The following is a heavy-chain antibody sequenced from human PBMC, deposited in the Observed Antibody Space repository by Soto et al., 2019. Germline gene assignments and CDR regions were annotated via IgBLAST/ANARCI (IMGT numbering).Heavy chain of an antibody. CDR1: GFTFTSYW. D-gene: IGHD2-2*01. V-gene: IGHV5-51*01. CDR2: IYPGDSDT. CDR3: AKHEGYCSTTTCSNFDY. Sequence: EVQLVQSGAEVKKPGESLKISCKGSGFTFTSYWIAWVRQMPGKGLEWMGIIYPGDSDTSYSPSFQGQVTISADKSIKTAYLHWSSLKASDTAIYYCAKHEGYCSTTTCSNFDYWGQGTLVTVAS. J-gene: IGHJ4*02.